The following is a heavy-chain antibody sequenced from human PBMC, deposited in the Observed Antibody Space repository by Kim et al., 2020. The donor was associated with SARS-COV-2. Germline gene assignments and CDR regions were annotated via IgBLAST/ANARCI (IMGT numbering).Heavy chain of an antibody. V-gene: IGHV4-61*01. CDR3: ASTEHYYDASGYYPYYFDY. CDR1: DGSLSSGKYY. Sequence: SETLSLTCTVSDGSLSSGKYYWSWIRQPPGKGLEWIGYIFYSGSTNYNPSLKSRVTISVDTSKNQFSLRLSSVTAADTAVYYCASTEHYYDASGYYPYYFDYWGQGSLVTVSS. J-gene: IGHJ4*02. D-gene: IGHD3-22*01. CDR2: IFYSGST.